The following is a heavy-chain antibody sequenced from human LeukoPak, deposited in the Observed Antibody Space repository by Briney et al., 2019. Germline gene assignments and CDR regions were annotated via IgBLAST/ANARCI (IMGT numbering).Heavy chain of an antibody. CDR3: AREGGAEYFQD. CDR1: GGSISSGSYY. J-gene: IGHJ1*01. V-gene: IGHV4-61*02. Sequence: SETLSLTCTVSGGSISSGSYYWSWIRQPAGKGLEWIGRIYTSGSTNYNPSLKSRVTISVDTSKNQFSLKLSSVTAADTAVYYCAREGGAEYFQDWGQGTLVTVSS. CDR2: IYTSGST. D-gene: IGHD1-26*01.